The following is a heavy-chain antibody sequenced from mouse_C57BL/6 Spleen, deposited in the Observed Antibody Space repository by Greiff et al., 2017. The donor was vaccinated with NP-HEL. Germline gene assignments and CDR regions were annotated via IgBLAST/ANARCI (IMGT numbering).Heavy chain of an antibody. CDR3: ARRTLRRQMDWYFDV. CDR2: IDPSDSET. CDR1: GYTFTSCW. D-gene: IGHD1-2*01. Sequence: QVQLQQPGAELVRPGSSVKLSCKASGYTFTSCWMHWVKQRPIQGLEWIGNIDPSDSETHYNQKFKDKATLTVDKSSSTAYMQLSSLTSEDSAVYYCARRTLRRQMDWYFDVWGTGTTVTVSS. V-gene: IGHV1-52*01. J-gene: IGHJ1*03.